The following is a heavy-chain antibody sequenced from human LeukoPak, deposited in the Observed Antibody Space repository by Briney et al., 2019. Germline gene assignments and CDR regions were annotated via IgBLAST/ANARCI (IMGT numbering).Heavy chain of an antibody. D-gene: IGHD5-24*01. Sequence: GGSLRLSCAASGFTFITYAMSWVRQAPGKGLEWVSGISGSGTGGRTYYADSVKGRFTISRDNSKNTLYLQMNSLRAEDTAIYYCAKGDDLTFDCWGQGTLVTGSS. CDR3: AKGDDLTFDC. J-gene: IGHJ4*02. CDR1: GFTFITYA. V-gene: IGHV3-23*01. CDR2: ISGSGTGGRT.